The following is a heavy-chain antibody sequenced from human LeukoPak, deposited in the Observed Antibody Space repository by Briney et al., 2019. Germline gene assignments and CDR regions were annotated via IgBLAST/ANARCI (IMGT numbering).Heavy chain of an antibody. J-gene: IGHJ6*03. CDR1: GFTFSSYS. CDR3: AREGYYDFWSGYYQGYYYYYMDV. V-gene: IGHV3-21*01. CDR2: ISSSSSYI. D-gene: IGHD3-3*01. Sequence: PGGSLRLSCAASGFTFSSYSMNWVRQAPGKGLEWVSSISSSSSYIYYADSVKGRFTISRDNAKNSLYLQMNSLRAEDTAVYYCAREGYYDFWSGYYQGYYYYYMDVWGKGTTVTVSS.